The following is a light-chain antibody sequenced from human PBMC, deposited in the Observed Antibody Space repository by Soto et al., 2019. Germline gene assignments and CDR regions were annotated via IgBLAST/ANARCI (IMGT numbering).Light chain of an antibody. V-gene: IGKV1-5*03. Sequence: DIQMTQSPTTLSASVGDRVTITCRASQSINTWLAWYQQKSGKAPKLLIYEASNLESGVPSRFSGSGSGTEFTLTISSLQPDDFATYYCQQYNSYWWTFGQGTKVDI. CDR3: QQYNSYWWT. CDR2: EAS. J-gene: IGKJ1*01. CDR1: QSINTW.